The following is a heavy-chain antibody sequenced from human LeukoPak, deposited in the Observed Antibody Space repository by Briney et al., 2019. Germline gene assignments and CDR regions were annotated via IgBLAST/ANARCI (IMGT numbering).Heavy chain of an antibody. J-gene: IGHJ3*02. CDR2: ISSSSSTI. D-gene: IGHD6-6*01. V-gene: IGHV3-48*04. CDR3: ARDKYRAPDAFDI. CDR1: GFTFSSYS. Sequence: GGSLRLSCAASGFTFSSYSINWVRQAPGKGMEWVSYISSSSSTIYYADSVKGRFTISRDNAKNSLYLQINSLRAEDTAVYYCARDKYRAPDAFDIWGQGTMVTVSS.